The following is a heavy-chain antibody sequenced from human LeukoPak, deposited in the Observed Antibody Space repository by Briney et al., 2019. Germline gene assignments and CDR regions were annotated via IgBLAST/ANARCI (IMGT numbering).Heavy chain of an antibody. J-gene: IGHJ5*02. CDR1: GGSISSGGYY. CDR3: ARVGGIAAAGSTPFDP. D-gene: IGHD6-13*01. V-gene: IGHV4-30-2*01. CDR2: IYHSGST. Sequence: PSQTLSLTCTVSGGSISSGGYYWSWIRQPPGKGLEWIGYIYHSGSTYYSPSLKSRVTISVDRSKNQFSLKLSSVTAADTAVYYCARVGGIAAAGSTPFDPWGQGTLVTVSS.